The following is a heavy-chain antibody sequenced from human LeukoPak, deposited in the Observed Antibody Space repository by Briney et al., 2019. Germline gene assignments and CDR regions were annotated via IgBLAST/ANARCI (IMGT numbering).Heavy chain of an antibody. V-gene: IGHV3-64*01. CDR1: GLPLSTHP. J-gene: IGHJ6*03. Sequence: GGSLTHSYAAPGLPLSTHPIYWFRQPPGKAQEYVAGICTNGGSTDYANSVKGRFTISRDNAKNTLYLQMGSLRAEDMAVYYCARSLRHYYYMDVWGKGTTVTVSS. CDR2: ICTNGGST. CDR3: ARSLRHYYYMDV.